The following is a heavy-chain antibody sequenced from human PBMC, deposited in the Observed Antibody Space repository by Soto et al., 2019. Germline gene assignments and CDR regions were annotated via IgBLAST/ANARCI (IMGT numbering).Heavy chain of an antibody. D-gene: IGHD6-6*01. V-gene: IGHV3-15*01. CDR1: GFTFSNAW. Sequence: GGSLRLSCAASGFTFSNAWMSWVRQAPGKGLEWVGRIKSKTDGGTTDYAEPVKGRFTISRDDSKNTLYLQMNSLKTEDTAVYYCKSEQLAGDDAFDIWGQGTMVTVSS. J-gene: IGHJ3*02. CDR3: KSEQLAGDDAFDI. CDR2: IKSKTDGGTT.